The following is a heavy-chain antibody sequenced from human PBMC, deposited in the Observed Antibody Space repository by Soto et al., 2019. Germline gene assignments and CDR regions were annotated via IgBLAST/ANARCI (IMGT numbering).Heavy chain of an antibody. CDR2: IIPILGIA. J-gene: IGHJ6*03. Sequence: SVKVSCKASGGTFSSYTISWVRQAPGQGLEWMGRIIPILGIANYAQKFQGRVTITADKSTSTAYMELSSLRSEDTAVYYCAGAIVVVPAARRADYYYYMDVWGKGTTVTVSS. CDR1: GGTFSSYT. V-gene: IGHV1-69*02. CDR3: AGAIVVVPAARRADYYYYMDV. D-gene: IGHD2-2*01.